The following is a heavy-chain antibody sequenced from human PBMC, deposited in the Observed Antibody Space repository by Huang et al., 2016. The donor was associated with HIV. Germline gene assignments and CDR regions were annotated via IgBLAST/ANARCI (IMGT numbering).Heavy chain of an antibody. V-gene: IGHV4-39*01. CDR1: GGSIRSSDYH. CDR2: IYYKGST. Sequence: QLLLQESGPGLVKPSEALALTCAVSGGSIRSSDYHWGWIRQPPGKGLEWIGSIYYKGSTHYRPSLKSRVTIAVDTSKILFFLNLTSMTAADTAVYYGARHREGPVAYYSGWGSHLNYMDVWGRGRTVGVSS. J-gene: IGHJ6*03. D-gene: IGHD3-10*01. CDR3: ARHREGPVAYYSGWGSHLNYMDV.